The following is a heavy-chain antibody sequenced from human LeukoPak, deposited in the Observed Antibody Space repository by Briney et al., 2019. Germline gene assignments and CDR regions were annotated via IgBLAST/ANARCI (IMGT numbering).Heavy chain of an antibody. J-gene: IGHJ5*02. CDR1: GLTFTGVNY. Sequence: ASVKVSCEASGLTFTGVNYIHWVRQAPGQGPEWMGWINTNSGVTDYARKFQGRVTMTRGTSISTAYMELYRLTSDDTAMYYCTRDRLSKWFDPWGQGTLVTVSS. CDR3: TRDRLSKWFDP. D-gene: IGHD5-12*01. V-gene: IGHV1-2*02. CDR2: INTNSGVT.